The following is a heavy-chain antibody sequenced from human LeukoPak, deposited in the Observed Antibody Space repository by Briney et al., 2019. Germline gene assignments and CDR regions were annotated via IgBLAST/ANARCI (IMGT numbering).Heavy chain of an antibody. CDR2: IYSGGST. J-gene: IGHJ6*02. Sequence: GGSLRLSCAASGFTVSSNYMSWVRQAPGKGLEWVPVIYSGGSTYYADSVKGRFTISRDNSKNTLYLQMNSLRAEDTAVYYCARSQGSGSYSDPYYYYYYGMDVWGQGTTVTVSS. CDR1: GFTVSSNY. V-gene: IGHV3-53*01. CDR3: ARSQGSGSYSDPYYYYYYGMDV. D-gene: IGHD1-26*01.